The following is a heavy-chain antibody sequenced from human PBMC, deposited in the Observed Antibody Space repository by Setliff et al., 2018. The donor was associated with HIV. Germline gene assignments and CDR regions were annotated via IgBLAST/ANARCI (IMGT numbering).Heavy chain of an antibody. D-gene: IGHD3-22*01. Sequence: GESLKISCAASGFTFSSYWMSWVRQAPGKGLEWMANIKQDGGEKYYVDSVKGRFTISRDNAKNSLYLQMNSLRAEDTAVYYCARGDFYDSSGYFTDAFDIWGQGTMVTVSS. CDR2: IKQDGGEK. CDR3: ARGDFYDSSGYFTDAFDI. J-gene: IGHJ3*02. V-gene: IGHV3-7*03. CDR1: GFTFSSYW.